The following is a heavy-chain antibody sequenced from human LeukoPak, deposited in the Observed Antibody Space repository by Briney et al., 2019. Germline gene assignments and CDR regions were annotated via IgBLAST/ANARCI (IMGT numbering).Heavy chain of an antibody. CDR3: AKDKYDTSGIFDY. V-gene: IGHV3-30*18. J-gene: IGHJ4*02. Sequence: PGGSLRLSCAASGFTFSSYGMHWVRQTPGKGLEWVTVISNDGSNKYYTDSVKGRFTISRDGAKDTLYLHMNSLRPEDTAVYFCAKDKYDTSGIFDYWGQGTLVTVSS. CDR1: GFTFSSYG. D-gene: IGHD3-22*01. CDR2: ISNDGSNK.